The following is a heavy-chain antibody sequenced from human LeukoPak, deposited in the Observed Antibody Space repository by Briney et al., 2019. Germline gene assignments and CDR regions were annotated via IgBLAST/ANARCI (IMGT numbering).Heavy chain of an antibody. D-gene: IGHD4-17*01. Sequence: PGGSLRLSCAASGFTFSSYGMHWVRQAPGKGLEWVAVISYDGSNNYYADSVKGRFTISRDNSKNTLYLQMNSLRAEDTAVYNCAKGRHDYGDYSYYYGMDVWGQGTTVTVSS. CDR3: AKGRHDYGDYSYYYGMDV. V-gene: IGHV3-30*18. CDR2: ISYDGSNN. J-gene: IGHJ6*02. CDR1: GFTFSSYG.